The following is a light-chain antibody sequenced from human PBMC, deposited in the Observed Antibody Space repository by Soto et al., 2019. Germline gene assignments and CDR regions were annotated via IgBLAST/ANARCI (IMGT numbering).Light chain of an antibody. CDR1: QGIGSW. CDR3: QQAHSFPLT. V-gene: IGKV1-12*01. CDR2: AAA. Sequence: DIQMTQSPSSVSASVGDRVTITCRASQGIGSWLAWYQQKPGKAPKLLIYAAASLQSGAPSRFSATFSGTDFTLTITSLQPEDLATYFFQQAHSFPLTFGPGTKVDLK. J-gene: IGKJ3*01.